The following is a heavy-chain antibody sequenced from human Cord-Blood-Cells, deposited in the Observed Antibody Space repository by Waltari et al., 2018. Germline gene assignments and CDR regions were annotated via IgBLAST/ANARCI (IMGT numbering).Heavy chain of an antibody. V-gene: IGHV2-26*01. D-gene: IGHD6-13*01. J-gene: IGHJ6*02. CDR2: IFSNDEK. CDR3: ARYHSSSWYYYYGMDV. Sequence: QVTLKESGPVLVKPTETLTLTCTVSGFSLSNARMGVSWIRQPPGKALEWLAHIFSNDEKSYSTSLKSRLTISKDTSKSQVVLTMTNMDPVDTATYCCARYHSSSWYYYYGMDVWGQGTTVTVSS. CDR1: GFSLSNARMG.